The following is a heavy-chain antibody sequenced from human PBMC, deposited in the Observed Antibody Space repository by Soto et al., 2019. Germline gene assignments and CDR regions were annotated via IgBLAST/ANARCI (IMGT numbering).Heavy chain of an antibody. CDR2: IKSKTDGGTT. CDR3: TTDLPYRWLPVQH. D-gene: IGHD2-8*02. Sequence: KTGGSLRLSCAASGFTFSSYAMHWVRQAPGKGLEWVGRIKSKTDGGTTDYAAPVKGRFTISRDDSKNTLYLQMNSLKTEDTAVYYCTTDLPYRWLPVQHWGQGTLVTVSS. J-gene: IGHJ1*01. V-gene: IGHV3-15*01. CDR1: GFTFSSYA.